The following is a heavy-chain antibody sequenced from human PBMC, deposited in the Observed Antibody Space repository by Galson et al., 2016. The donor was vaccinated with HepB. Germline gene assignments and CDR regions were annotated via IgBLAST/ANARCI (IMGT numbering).Heavy chain of an antibody. J-gene: IGHJ4*02. Sequence: PALVKPTQTPTLTCSFSGFSLSSSGAGVGWIRQPPGKALEWLALIYWNDYKRYSPSLRNRLTITQDTSKTQVVLTMTNMDPVDTATYYCARTNFGSASYDYDYWGQGTLVTVSS. CDR2: IYWNDYK. D-gene: IGHD3-10*01. CDR1: GFSLSSSGAG. V-gene: IGHV2-5*01. CDR3: ARTNFGSASYDYDY.